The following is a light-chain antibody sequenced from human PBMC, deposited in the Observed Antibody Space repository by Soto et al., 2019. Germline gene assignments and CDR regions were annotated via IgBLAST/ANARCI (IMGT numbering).Light chain of an antibody. CDR2: GAS. J-gene: IGKJ1*01. V-gene: IGKV3-20*01. CDR3: QQLDNSLWT. Sequence: EIVLTQSPGTLSLSPGXRATLSCRASQSVSTNNFAWYQQRPGQAPRLLIYGASSRATGIPDRFSGSGSGTDFTLTISRLEPEDFAVYYCQQLDNSLWTFGQGTKVDIK. CDR1: QSVSTNN.